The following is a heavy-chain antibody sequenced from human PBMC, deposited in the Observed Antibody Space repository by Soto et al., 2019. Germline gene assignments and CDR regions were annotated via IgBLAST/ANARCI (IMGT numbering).Heavy chain of an antibody. J-gene: IGHJ5*02. Sequence: SETLSLTCSVSDDSINSDKYYWGWIRQPPGKGLEWIGNIYYRGNAYYNPSLQSRVTISVDKSKNQSSLKLSSVTAADTAVYYCARGGSGWHNWFDPWGQGTLVTVSS. V-gene: IGHV4-61*05. D-gene: IGHD6-19*01. CDR3: ARGGSGWHNWFDP. CDR1: DDSINSDKYY. CDR2: IYYRGNA.